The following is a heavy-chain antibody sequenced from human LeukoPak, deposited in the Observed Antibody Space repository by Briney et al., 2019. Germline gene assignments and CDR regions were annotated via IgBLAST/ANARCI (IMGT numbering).Heavy chain of an antibody. V-gene: IGHV3-66*02. D-gene: IGHD1-26*01. CDR3: ARGRVGGTYKLAY. CDR2: VYSGGAT. CDR1: GFTVTSNY. Sequence: PGGSLRLSFAASGFTVTSNYMSWVRQAPGKGLQFASVVYSGGATYYTDSLKGRFTISRDNSKNTVYLQMNSLRTEDTPLYYCARGRVGGTYKLAYWGQGTLVTVSS. J-gene: IGHJ4*02.